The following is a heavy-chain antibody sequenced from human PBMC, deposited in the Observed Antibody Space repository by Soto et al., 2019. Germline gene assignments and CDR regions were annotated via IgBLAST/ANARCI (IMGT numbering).Heavy chain of an antibody. CDR2: ISGSGGST. CDR3: AKGHQRFPSGAFDI. D-gene: IGHD3-3*01. Sequence: PGGSLRLSCAASVLTFSSYAMSWVRQAPGKGLEWVSAISGSGGSTYYADSVKGRFTISRDNSKNTLYLQMNSLRAEDTAVYYCAKGHQRFPSGAFDIWGQGTMVTVSS. CDR1: VLTFSSYA. J-gene: IGHJ3*02. V-gene: IGHV3-23*01.